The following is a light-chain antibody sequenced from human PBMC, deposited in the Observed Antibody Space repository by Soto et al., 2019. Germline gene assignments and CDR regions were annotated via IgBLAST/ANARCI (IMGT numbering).Light chain of an antibody. Sequence: QSVLTQPPSVSGAPGQRVTIPCTGSSSNIGARYDVHWYQQLPGTAPKLLIYGNSNRPSGVPDRFSGSKSGTSASLAITGLQAEDEADYYCQSYDSRLNGYVFGTGTKVTVL. J-gene: IGLJ1*01. CDR2: GNS. V-gene: IGLV1-40*01. CDR1: SSNIGARYD. CDR3: QSYDSRLNGYV.